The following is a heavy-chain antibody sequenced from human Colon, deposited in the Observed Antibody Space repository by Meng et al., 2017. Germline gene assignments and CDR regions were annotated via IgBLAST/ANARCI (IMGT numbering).Heavy chain of an antibody. Sequence: GESLKISCAASGFTFSSYWMHWVRQVPGKGLEWVSRINSDGSSTSYADSVKGRFTISRDNAKNTLYLQMNSLRAEDTAVYYCARDRAYWGQGTLVTVSS. CDR1: GFTFSSYW. CDR2: INSDGSST. CDR3: ARDRAY. V-gene: IGHV3-74*01. J-gene: IGHJ4*02.